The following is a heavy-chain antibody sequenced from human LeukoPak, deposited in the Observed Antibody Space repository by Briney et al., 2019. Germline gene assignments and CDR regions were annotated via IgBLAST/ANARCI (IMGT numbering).Heavy chain of an antibody. D-gene: IGHD5-24*01. Sequence: SVKVSCKASGGTFSSYAISWVRQAPGQGLEWMGRIIPILGIANYAQKFQGRVTITADKSTSTAYMELSSLRSEDTAVYYCARDLVVEMATRGLGYWGQGTLVTVSS. V-gene: IGHV1-69*04. CDR1: GGTFSSYA. CDR3: ARDLVVEMATRGLGY. J-gene: IGHJ4*02. CDR2: IIPILGIA.